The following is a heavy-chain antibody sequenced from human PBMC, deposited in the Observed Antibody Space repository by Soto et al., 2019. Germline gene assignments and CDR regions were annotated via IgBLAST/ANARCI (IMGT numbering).Heavy chain of an antibody. Sequence: PGGSLRLSCAASGFTFSDHYMSWIRQAPGKGLEWVSYISPSSSYKYYAVSVKGRFTISRDNAKNSLYLQMTTLRGEESDVYYCARNHKAATGTRAYDIWGQGTMVTVSS. V-gene: IGHV3-11*06. J-gene: IGHJ3*02. CDR2: ISPSSSYK. CDR3: ARNHKAATGTRAYDI. CDR1: GFTFSDHY. D-gene: IGHD6-13*01.